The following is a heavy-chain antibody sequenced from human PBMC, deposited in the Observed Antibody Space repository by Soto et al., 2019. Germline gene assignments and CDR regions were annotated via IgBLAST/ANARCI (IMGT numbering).Heavy chain of an antibody. CDR3: ARGAVWGRAPASAPIDY. V-gene: IGHV4-34*01. CDR2: INHSGST. Sequence: SETLSLTCAVYGGSFSGYYWSWIRQPPGKGLEWIGEINHSGSTNYNPSLKSRVTISVDTSKNQFSLKLSSVTAADTAVYYCARGAVWGRAPASAPIDYWGQGTLVTVSS. D-gene: IGHD3-16*01. J-gene: IGHJ4*02. CDR1: GGSFSGYY.